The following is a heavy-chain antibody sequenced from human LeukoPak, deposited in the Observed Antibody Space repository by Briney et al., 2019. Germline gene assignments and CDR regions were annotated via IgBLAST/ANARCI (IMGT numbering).Heavy chain of an antibody. V-gene: IGHV3-23*01. J-gene: IGHJ6*02. CDR3: AKDSRCSSTSCSDYYYYGMDV. Sequence: GRSLRLSCAASGFTFSSYAMSWVRQAPGKGLEWVSAISGSGGSTYYADSVKGRFTISRDNSKNTLYLQMNSLRAEDTAVYYCAKDSRCSSTSCSDYYYYGMDVWGQGTTVTVSS. D-gene: IGHD2-2*01. CDR1: GFTFSSYA. CDR2: ISGSGGST.